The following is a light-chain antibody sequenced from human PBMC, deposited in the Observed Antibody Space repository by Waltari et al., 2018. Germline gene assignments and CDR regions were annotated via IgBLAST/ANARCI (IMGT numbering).Light chain of an antibody. CDR1: QKISSD. J-gene: IGKJ1*01. CDR3: QQTYTTPRT. Sequence: DIQMTQSPSSLSASVEDRVTITCRASQKISSDLNWYQQKPGTAPRLLIYDASRLQSGVPARFSGSGSGTDFTLTISSLQPEDFGTYYCQQTYTTPRTFGQGTKVETK. CDR2: DAS. V-gene: IGKV1-39*01.